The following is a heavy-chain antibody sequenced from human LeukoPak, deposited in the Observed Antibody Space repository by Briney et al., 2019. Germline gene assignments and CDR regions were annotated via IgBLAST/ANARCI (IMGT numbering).Heavy chain of an antibody. CDR1: GYSISSGYY. CDR3: ARGGEYYDILTGYYRPNWFDP. D-gene: IGHD3-9*01. Sequence: SETLSLTCTVSGYSISSGYYWGWIRQPPGKGLEWIGSIYHSGSTYYNPSLKSRVTISVDTSKNQFSLKLSSVTAADTAVYYCARGGEYYDILTGYYRPNWFDPWGQGTLVTVSS. V-gene: IGHV4-38-2*02. CDR2: IYHSGST. J-gene: IGHJ5*02.